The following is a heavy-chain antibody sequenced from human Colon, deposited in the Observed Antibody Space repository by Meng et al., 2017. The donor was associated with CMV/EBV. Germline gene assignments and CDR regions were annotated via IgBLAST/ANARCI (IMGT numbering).Heavy chain of an antibody. J-gene: IGHJ4*02. V-gene: IGHV3-48*03. Sequence: GESLKISCVVSGFSSSNYEMTWVRQAPGKGLESIAHIGDSGGATYYADSVKGRFTISRDNAKNSLYLQMSGLRAGDTSFYYCARVRRAGNWRLFDYWGQGTLVTVSS. CDR1: GFSSSNYE. CDR2: IGDSGGAT. D-gene: IGHD3-3*01. CDR3: ARVRRAGNWRLFDY.